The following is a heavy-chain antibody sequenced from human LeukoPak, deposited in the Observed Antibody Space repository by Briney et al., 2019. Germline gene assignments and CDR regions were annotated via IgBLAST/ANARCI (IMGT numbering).Heavy chain of an antibody. CDR1: GFTLSSHV. CDR3: AMDDNYIRFLS. V-gene: IGHV3-23*01. CDR2: ISGSGGDT. J-gene: IGHJ5*02. Sequence: GETLRLSCAASGFTLSSHVMNWVRQAPWKGLEWVSGISGSGGDTYYADTVKGRFTISRDNSKKTLYLQMNSLRAEDTAVYYCAMDDNYIRFLSWGQGTLVTVSS. D-gene: IGHD3-16*01.